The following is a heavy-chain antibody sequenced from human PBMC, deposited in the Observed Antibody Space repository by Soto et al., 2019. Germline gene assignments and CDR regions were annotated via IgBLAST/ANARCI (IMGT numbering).Heavy chain of an antibody. CDR3: AGTTFPPLEYKGR. V-gene: IGHV6-1*01. CDR2: TYYRSRWYN. Sequence: QVQLQESGPGLVKPSQTLSLTCAISGDSVSSNSAAWNWIRQSPSRGLEWLGRTYYRSRWYNDYSISVKNRININPDPSMKPFSLHFFSVAPGDTGVYFCAGTTFPPLEYKGRRGQGAPGTRSS. CDR1: GDSVSSNSAA. D-gene: IGHD1-1*01. J-gene: IGHJ4*03.